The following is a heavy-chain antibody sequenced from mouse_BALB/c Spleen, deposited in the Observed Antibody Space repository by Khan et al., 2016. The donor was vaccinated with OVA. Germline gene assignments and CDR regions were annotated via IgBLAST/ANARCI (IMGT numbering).Heavy chain of an antibody. CDR3: ARGASDWYFDV. Sequence: QIQLVQSGPELKKPGETVKISCKASAYTFTNYGMNWVKQAPGKGLKWMGWINTYTGETTYTDDFKGRFAFSLETSASTAYLQINNLKTEDMATYYCARGASDWYFDVWGAGTTVTVSS. CDR1: AYTFTNYG. CDR2: INTYTGET. V-gene: IGHV9-1*02. J-gene: IGHJ1*01.